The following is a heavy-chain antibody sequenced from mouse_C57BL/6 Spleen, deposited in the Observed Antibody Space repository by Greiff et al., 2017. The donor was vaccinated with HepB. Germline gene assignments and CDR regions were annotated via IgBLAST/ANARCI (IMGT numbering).Heavy chain of an antibody. V-gene: IGHV1-63*01. CDR3: ARKETRDYFDY. J-gene: IGHJ2*01. Sequence: QVQLKQSGAELVRPGTSVKMSCKASGYTFTNYWIGWAKQRPGHGLEWIGDIYPGGGYTNYNEKFKGKATLTADKSSSTAYMQFSSLTSEDSAIYYCARKETRDYFDYWGQGTTLTVSS. CDR1: GYTFTNYW. CDR2: IYPGGGYT.